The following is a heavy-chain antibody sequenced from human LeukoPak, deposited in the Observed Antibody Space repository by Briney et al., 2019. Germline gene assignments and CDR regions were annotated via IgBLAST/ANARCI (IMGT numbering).Heavy chain of an antibody. CDR2: ISNDGNNK. Sequence: GGSLRLSCVATGFTSVNYAMSWVRQAPGKGLEWVAAISNDGNNKVYADSVKGRFTISRDNSKNTLYVEMNSLRVEDTAVYYCTNYHGDDNFDYWGQGTLVTVSS. CDR3: TNYHGDDNFDY. D-gene: IGHD1-1*01. V-gene: IGHV3-30*04. J-gene: IGHJ4*02. CDR1: GFTSVNYA.